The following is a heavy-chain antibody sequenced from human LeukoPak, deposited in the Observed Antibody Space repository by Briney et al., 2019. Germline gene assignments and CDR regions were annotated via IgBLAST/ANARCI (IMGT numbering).Heavy chain of an antibody. CDR2: IWYDASNK. CDR1: GFTFSSFG. D-gene: IGHD6-13*01. CDR3: VRGVGVSRFNYFDP. Sequence: GGSLRLCCAASGFTFSSFGMHWVRQAPGKGLEWEAVIWYDASNKYYADSVKGRFTISRDNSKNTLFLQMNSLRDDDTAVYYCVRGVGVSRFNYFDPWGQGTLVIVSS. J-gene: IGHJ5*02. V-gene: IGHV3-33*01.